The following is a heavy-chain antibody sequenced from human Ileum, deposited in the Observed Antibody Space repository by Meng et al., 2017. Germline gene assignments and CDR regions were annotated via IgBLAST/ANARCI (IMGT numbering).Heavy chain of an antibody. D-gene: IGHD5-12*01. CDR3: AKDSVATATQFDS. J-gene: IGHJ4*02. Sequence: QVQLVQSGAEVKKPGASVTVSCKASGYTFTDYGISWVRQAPGQRLQWLGWVSGYSSQSHYAQRVQDRVAMTTDTSTNTAYMELRGLRSDDTAVYYCAKDSVATATQFDSWGQGTLVTVSS. CDR1: GYTFTDYG. V-gene: IGHV1-18*01. CDR2: VSGYSSQS.